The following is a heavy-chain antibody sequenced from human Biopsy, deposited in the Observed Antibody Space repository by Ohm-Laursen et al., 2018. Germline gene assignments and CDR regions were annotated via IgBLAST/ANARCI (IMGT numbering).Heavy chain of an antibody. Sequence: SDTLSLTCTVSDGSIYNFFWSWIRQPPGKGLEWIGYIYYSGSTNYNPSLKSRVTISVDRSKNHFSLELSSVTAADTAVYYCARVGVGAPSIDYFDSWGQGALVTVSS. V-gene: IGHV4-59*07. CDR3: ARVGVGAPSIDYFDS. J-gene: IGHJ4*02. D-gene: IGHD1-26*01. CDR2: IYYSGST. CDR1: DGSIYNFF.